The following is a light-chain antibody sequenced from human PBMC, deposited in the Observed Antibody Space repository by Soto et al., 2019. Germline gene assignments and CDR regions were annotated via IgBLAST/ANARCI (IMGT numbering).Light chain of an antibody. V-gene: IGKV1-5*01. CDR2: DAS. CDR1: QSISSW. Sequence: DIQMTQSPPTLSASVGDRVTITCRASQSISSWLAWYQQKPGKAPKLLIYDASTLESGVPSRFSSSGSGTEFTLTISSLQPDDFATYYCQQYNNYLMYTFGQGTKLEIK. CDR3: QQYNNYLMYT. J-gene: IGKJ2*01.